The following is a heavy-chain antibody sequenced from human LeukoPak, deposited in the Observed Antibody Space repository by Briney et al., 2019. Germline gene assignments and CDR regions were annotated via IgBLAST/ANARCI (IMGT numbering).Heavy chain of an antibody. V-gene: IGHV1-18*01. CDR2: ISAYNGNT. CDR3: GRAGYSYGYVGYFDY. J-gene: IGHJ4*02. CDR1: GYTFTSYG. D-gene: IGHD5-18*01. Sequence: ASVKVSCKASGYTFTSYGISWVRQAPGQGLEGMGWISAYNGNTKYAQKFQGRVTMTTDTSTSTAYMELRSLRSDDTAVYYCGRAGYSYGYVGYFDYWGQGTLVTVSS.